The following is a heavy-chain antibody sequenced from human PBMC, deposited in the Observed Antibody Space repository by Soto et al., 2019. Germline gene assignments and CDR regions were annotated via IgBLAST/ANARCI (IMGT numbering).Heavy chain of an antibody. D-gene: IGHD3-16*02. V-gene: IGHV1-18*01. CDR1: GYSFTTYY. J-gene: IGHJ3*02. CDR2: IIPIFGTA. Sequence: ASVKVSCKASGYSFTTYYMQWVRQAPGQGLEWMGGIIPIFGTANYAQKLQGRVTMTTDTSTSTAYMELRSLRSDDTAVYYCARDSDDYVWGSYRPAFDIWGQGTMVTVSS. CDR3: ARDSDDYVWGSYRPAFDI.